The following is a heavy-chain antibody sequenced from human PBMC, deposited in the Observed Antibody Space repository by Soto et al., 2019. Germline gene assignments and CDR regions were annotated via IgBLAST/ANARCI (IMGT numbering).Heavy chain of an antibody. Sequence: GASVKVSCKASGYTFTSYGISWVRQAPGQGLEWMGWISAYNGNTNYAQKLQGRVTMTTDTSTSTAYMELRSLRSDDTAVYYCASGTRDYDGYYYGMDVWGQGTTVTVSS. CDR1: GYTFTSYG. V-gene: IGHV1-18*01. D-gene: IGHD4-17*01. J-gene: IGHJ6*02. CDR3: ASGTRDYDGYYYGMDV. CDR2: ISAYNGNT.